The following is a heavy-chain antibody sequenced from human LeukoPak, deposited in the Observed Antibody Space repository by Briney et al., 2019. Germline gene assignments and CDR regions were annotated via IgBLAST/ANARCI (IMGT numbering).Heavy chain of an antibody. D-gene: IGHD1-26*01. J-gene: IGHJ6*02. CDR1: GLTFSSYS. Sequence: GGSLRLSCAASGLTFSSYSMNWVRQAPGKGLEWVSSISSSSSYIYYADSVKGRFTISRDNAKNSLYLQMNSLRAEDTAVYYCARYSGSYFDPFGTYGMDVWDQGTTVTVSS. CDR2: ISSSSSYI. CDR3: ARYSGSYFDPFGTYGMDV. V-gene: IGHV3-21*01.